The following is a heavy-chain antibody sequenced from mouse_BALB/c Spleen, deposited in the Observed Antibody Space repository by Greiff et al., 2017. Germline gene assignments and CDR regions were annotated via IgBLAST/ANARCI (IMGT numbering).Heavy chain of an antibody. D-gene: IGHD2-3*01. CDR3: ARSIYDGYYYYYAMDY. CDR1: GDSITSGY. V-gene: IGHV3-8*02. Sequence: EVHLVESGPSLVKPSQTLSLTCSVTGDSITSGYWNWVRKFPGNKLEYMGYISYSGSTYYNPSLKSRISITRDTSTNQYYLQLNSVTTEDTATYYCARSIYDGYYYYYAMDYWGQGTSVTVSS. CDR2: ISYSGST. J-gene: IGHJ4*01.